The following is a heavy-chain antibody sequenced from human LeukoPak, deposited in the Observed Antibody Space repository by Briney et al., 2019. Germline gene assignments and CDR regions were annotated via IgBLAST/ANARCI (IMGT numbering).Heavy chain of an antibody. CDR2: INHSGST. D-gene: IGHD6-6*01. Sequence: PSETLSLTCAVYGGSFSGYYWSWIRQPPGKGLEWIGEINHSGSTNYNPSLKSRVTISVDTSKNQFSLKLSSVTAADTAVYYCARGPGVAAPISYWGQGTLVTVSS. J-gene: IGHJ4*02. V-gene: IGHV4-34*01. CDR3: ARGPGVAAPISY. CDR1: GGSFSGYY.